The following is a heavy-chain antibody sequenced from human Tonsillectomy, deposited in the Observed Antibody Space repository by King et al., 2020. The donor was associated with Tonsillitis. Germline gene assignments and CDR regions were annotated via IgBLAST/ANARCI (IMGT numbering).Heavy chain of an antibody. V-gene: IGHV4-39*01. CDR1: GGYISSSDHY. D-gene: IGHD1-26*01. J-gene: IGHJ4*02. Sequence: QLQESGPGVVKPSETLSLTCTVSGGYISSSDHYWACIRQPPGKGLEWIGYMYYMGTIFYNPSLNSRITISGGTSENRFSLKLSSVTAADTAVYFCARYVSGSFDYWGQGALVTVSS. CDR2: MYYMGTI. CDR3: ARYVSGSFDY.